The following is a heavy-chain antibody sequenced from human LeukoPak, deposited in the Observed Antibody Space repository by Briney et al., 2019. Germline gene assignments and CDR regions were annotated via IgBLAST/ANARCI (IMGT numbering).Heavy chain of an antibody. CDR1: GGSITTYY. J-gene: IGHJ4*02. Sequence: SETLSLTCTVSGGSITTYYWDWIRQPPGKGLEWIGYIYYSGSTNYNPSLKSRVTISVDTSKNQFSLKLTSVTAADTAVYYCARQKVATTYFDYWGQGTLVTVSS. CDR3: ARQKVATTYFDY. D-gene: IGHD5-12*01. V-gene: IGHV4-59*01. CDR2: IYYSGST.